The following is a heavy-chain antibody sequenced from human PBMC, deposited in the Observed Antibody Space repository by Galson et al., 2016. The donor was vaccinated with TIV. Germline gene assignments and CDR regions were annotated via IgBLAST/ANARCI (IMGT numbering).Heavy chain of an antibody. D-gene: IGHD3-22*01. V-gene: IGHV1-2*06. J-gene: IGHJ4*02. CDR1: GYMFTAYF. Sequence: SVKVSCKASGYMFTAYFIHWVRQAPGQGLEWMGRINPNSGATDYAQKFQGRVTMTRDTSISPAYMELSRLTYDDTAVYYCARSYYYDSSAYYFDYWGQGTLVTVSS. CDR2: INPNSGAT. CDR3: ARSYYYDSSAYYFDY.